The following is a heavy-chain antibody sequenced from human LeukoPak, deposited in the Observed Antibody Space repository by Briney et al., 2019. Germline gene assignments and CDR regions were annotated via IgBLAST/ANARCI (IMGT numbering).Heavy chain of an antibody. CDR3: ATAVIVAVFGDAFDI. D-gene: IGHD6-13*01. V-gene: IGHV1-2*02. CDR1: GYTFTGYF. CDR2: INPNSGGT. Sequence: ASVKVSCKASGYTFTGYFMHWVRQAPGQGLEWMGWINPNSGGTNYAQKFQGRVTMTRDTSISTAYMELGRLRYDDTAVYYCATAVIVAVFGDAFDIWGQGTLVTVSS. J-gene: IGHJ3*02.